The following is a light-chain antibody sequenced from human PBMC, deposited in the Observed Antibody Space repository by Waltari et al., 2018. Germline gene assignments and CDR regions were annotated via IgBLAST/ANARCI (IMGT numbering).Light chain of an antibody. CDR2: EVS. Sequence: QSALTQPASVSGSPGQSITISCTGTSSDVGGYNFVYWYQQHPGKAPKLMIYEVSNRPSGVSNRFSGSKSGNTASLTISGLQAEDEADYYCSSYTSSSTPNWVFGGGTKLTVL. V-gene: IGLV2-14*01. J-gene: IGLJ3*02. CDR3: SSYTSSSTPNWV. CDR1: SSDVGGYNF.